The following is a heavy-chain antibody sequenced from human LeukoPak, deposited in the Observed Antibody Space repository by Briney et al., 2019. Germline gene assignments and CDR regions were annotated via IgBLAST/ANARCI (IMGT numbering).Heavy chain of an antibody. CDR1: GFTFSSYA. CDR2: IRIKAYGGTT. Sequence: PGGSLRLSCAASGFTFSSYAMHWVRQAPGKGLEWVGFIRIKAYGGTTEYAASVKGRFTISRDDSKGIAYLQMNSLKTEDTAVYYCTRGAPEPSDYWGQGTLVTVSS. D-gene: IGHD1-14*01. V-gene: IGHV3-49*04. J-gene: IGHJ4*02. CDR3: TRGAPEPSDY.